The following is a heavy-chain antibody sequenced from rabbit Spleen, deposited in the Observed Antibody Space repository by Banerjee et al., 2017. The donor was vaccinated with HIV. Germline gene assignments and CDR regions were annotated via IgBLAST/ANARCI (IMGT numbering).Heavy chain of an antibody. J-gene: IGHJ6*01. D-gene: IGHD4-2*01. V-gene: IGHV1S40*01. Sequence: QSLEESGGDLVKPGASLTLTCTASGVSFSSSSYMCWVRQAPGKGLEWIACIDSGSSGFTYFATWAKGRFTCSKTSSTTVTLQMTRLTAADTATYFCARDRYGGSLSMAYTGMDLWGPGTLVTVS. CDR3: ARDRYGGSLSMAYTGMDL. CDR1: GVSFSSSSY. CDR2: IDSGSSGFT.